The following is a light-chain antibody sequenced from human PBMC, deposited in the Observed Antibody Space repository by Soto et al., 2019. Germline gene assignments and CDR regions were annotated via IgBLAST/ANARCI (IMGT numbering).Light chain of an antibody. CDR3: MQALQTPS. CDR1: QSLLHSNGYTY. V-gene: IGKV2-28*01. J-gene: IGKJ4*01. CDR2: LGS. Sequence: DIVMTQSPLSLPVTPGEPASISCRSSQSLLHSNGYTYLDWYLQKPGQSPQLLIYLGSNRASGVPDRFSGSGSGTDFTLQIGRVEAEDVGVYYCMQALQTPSFGGGTKVDIK.